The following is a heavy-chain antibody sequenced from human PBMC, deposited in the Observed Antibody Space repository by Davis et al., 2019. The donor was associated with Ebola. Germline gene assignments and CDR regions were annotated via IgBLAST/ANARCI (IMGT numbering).Heavy chain of an antibody. CDR2: ISGSGGST. CDR3: ARAVVPAAMFEDYYYGMDV. CDR1: GFTFRSYA. V-gene: IGHV3-23*01. D-gene: IGHD2-2*01. Sequence: PGGSLRLSCAASGFTFRSYAMSWVRQAPGKGLEWVSAISGSGGSTYYADSVKGRFTISRDNSKNTLYLQMNSLRAEDTAVYYCARAVVPAAMFEDYYYGMDVWGQGTTVTVSS. J-gene: IGHJ6*02.